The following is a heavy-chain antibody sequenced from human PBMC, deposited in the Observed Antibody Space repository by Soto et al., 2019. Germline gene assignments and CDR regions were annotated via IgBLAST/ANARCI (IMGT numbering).Heavy chain of an antibody. CDR3: ARDKGLLGAVYYFDY. Sequence: QVQLVQSGAEVKKPGASVKVSCKASGGTFSSYTISWVRQAPGQGLEWMGRIIPILGIANYAQKVQGRVTITADKSTSTDYMELSSLRSEDTAVYYCARDKGLLGAVYYFDYWGQGTLVTVSS. CDR2: IIPILGIA. J-gene: IGHJ4*02. D-gene: IGHD1-26*01. V-gene: IGHV1-69*08. CDR1: GGTFSSYT.